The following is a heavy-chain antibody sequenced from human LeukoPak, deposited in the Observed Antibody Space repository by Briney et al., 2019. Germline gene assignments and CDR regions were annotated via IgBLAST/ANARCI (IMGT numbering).Heavy chain of an antibody. CDR2: ISYSGST. J-gene: IGHJ4*02. Sequence: SETLSLTCTVSGGSMSSYYWSWTRQPPGKGLEWIGYISYSGSTNYNPSLKSRVTISVDTSKNQFSLKLSSVTAADTAVYYCAREGGDYYDSSGYYAYFDYWGQGTLVTVSS. V-gene: IGHV4-59*12. D-gene: IGHD3-22*01. CDR3: AREGGDYYDSSGYYAYFDY. CDR1: GGSMSSYY.